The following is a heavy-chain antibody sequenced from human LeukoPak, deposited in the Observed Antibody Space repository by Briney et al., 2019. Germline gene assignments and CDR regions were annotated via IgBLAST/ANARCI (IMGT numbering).Heavy chain of an antibody. CDR1: GFIFNNYV. V-gene: IGHV3-64*01. J-gene: IGHJ4*02. CDR3: ARASYTTTWHHLGS. CDR2: ISSNGVNT. D-gene: IGHD3-16*01. Sequence: GGSLRLSCAASGFIFNNYVMHWVRQAPGKGLEYVSSISSNGVNTYYANSVKGRFTISRDNSKNTLYFQMGSLRAEDMAVYYCARASYTTTWHHLGSWGQGTLVTVSS.